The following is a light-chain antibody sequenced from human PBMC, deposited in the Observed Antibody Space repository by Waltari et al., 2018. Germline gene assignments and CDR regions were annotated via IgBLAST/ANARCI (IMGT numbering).Light chain of an antibody. CDR3: QQYYSYPLT. CDR1: QGISSY. J-gene: IGKJ4*01. V-gene: IGKV1-8*01. CDR2: AAS. Sequence: AIRMTQSPSSFSASTGDRVTITCRASQGISSYLAWYQKKPGKAPKLLIYAASTLQSGVPSRFSGSGSGTDFTRTISCLQSEDFATYYCQQYYSYPLTFGGGTKVEIK.